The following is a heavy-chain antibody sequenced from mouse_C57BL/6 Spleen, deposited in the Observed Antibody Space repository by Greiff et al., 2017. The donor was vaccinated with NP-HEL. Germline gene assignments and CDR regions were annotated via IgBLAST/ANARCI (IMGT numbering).Heavy chain of an antibody. J-gene: IGHJ4*01. CDR1: GYSITSGYY. CDR2: ISYDGSN. D-gene: IGHD1-1*01. CDR3: ASTGGSSPYYYAMDY. Sequence: ESGPGLVKPSQSLSLTCSVTGYSITSGYYWNWIRQFPGNKLEWMGYISYDGSNNYNPSLKNRIPITRDTSKNQFFLKLNSVTTEDTATYYCASTGGSSPYYYAMDYWGQGTSVTVSS. V-gene: IGHV3-6*01.